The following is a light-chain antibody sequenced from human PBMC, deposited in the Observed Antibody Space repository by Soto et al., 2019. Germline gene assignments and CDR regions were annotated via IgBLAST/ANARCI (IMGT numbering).Light chain of an antibody. J-gene: IGKJ1*01. CDR3: QQYNSYSWT. Sequence: DIQMTQSPSTLSASVGDRVTITFRASRNIERWLAWYQQKPGKPPKLLILNASTLGSGVPSRFSGSGSGTEFTLTISGLQPDDFATYYCQQYNSYSWTFGQGTKVDIK. V-gene: IGKV1-5*01. CDR1: RNIERW. CDR2: NAS.